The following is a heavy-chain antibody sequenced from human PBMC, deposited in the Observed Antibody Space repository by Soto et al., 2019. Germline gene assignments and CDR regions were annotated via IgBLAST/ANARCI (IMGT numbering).Heavy chain of an antibody. CDR3: ARAHNWNYYYGMDV. CDR2: INPSNCNT. Sequence: GASVKVSCKASGYTFSNFAMHWVRQAPGQRLEWMGIINPSNCNTKYAQKFQGRVTMTRDTSTSTVYMELSSLRSEDTAVYYCARAHNWNYYYGMDVWCQGTTVTVSS. CDR1: GYTFSNFA. V-gene: IGHV1-3*01. D-gene: IGHD1-20*01. J-gene: IGHJ6*02.